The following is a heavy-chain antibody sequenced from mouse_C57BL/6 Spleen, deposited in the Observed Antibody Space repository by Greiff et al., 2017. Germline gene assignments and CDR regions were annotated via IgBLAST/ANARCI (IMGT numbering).Heavy chain of an antibody. CDR3: ARGTTVVATNYFDY. Sequence: EVKVEESGPELVKPGDSVKISCKASGYSFTGYFMNWVMQSHGKSLEWIGRINPYNGDTFYNQKFKGKATLTVDKSSSTAHMELRSLTSEDSAVYYCARGTTVVATNYFDYWGQGTTLTVSS. J-gene: IGHJ2*01. D-gene: IGHD1-1*01. CDR2: INPYNGDT. CDR1: GYSFTGYF. V-gene: IGHV1-20*01.